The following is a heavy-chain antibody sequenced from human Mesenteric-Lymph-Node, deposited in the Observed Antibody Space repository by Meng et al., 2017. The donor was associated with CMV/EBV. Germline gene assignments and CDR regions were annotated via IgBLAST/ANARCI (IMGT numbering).Heavy chain of an antibody. CDR3: AREVGGYSSSWPWFDP. CDR1: GGTFSSYA. CDR2: IITIFGTA. D-gene: IGHD6-13*01. Sequence: SVKVSCKASGGTFSSYAFSCVRQAPGQGLEWMGGIITIFGTANYAQKFQGRVTITTDESTSTAYMELSSLRSEDTAVYYCAREVGGYSSSWPWFDPWGQGTLVTVSS. V-gene: IGHV1-69*05. J-gene: IGHJ5*02.